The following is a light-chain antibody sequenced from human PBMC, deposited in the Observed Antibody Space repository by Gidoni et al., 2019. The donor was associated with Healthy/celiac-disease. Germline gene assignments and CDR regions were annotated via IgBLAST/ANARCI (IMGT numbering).Light chain of an antibody. CDR1: QGIRNY. Sequence: DIQMTRSPSSLSASVGDRVPITCQASQGIRNYLNWYQQKLGKAPNLLIYDASNLETGVPSRFSGSGSGTDFSLTISSLQPEDIATYYCQQYDNVPFTFGPGTKVEIK. CDR3: QQYDNVPFT. V-gene: IGKV1-33*01. J-gene: IGKJ3*01. CDR2: DAS.